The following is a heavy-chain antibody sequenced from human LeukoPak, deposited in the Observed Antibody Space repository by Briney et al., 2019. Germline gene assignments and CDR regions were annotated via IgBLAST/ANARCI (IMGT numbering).Heavy chain of an antibody. J-gene: IGHJ4*02. Sequence: GGSLRLSCAASGFTFSIYDMHWVRQAPGKGLEWVAFIRYDGSNKYYADSVKGRFTISRDNSKNTLYLQMNSLRAEDTAVYYCAKGVSGTYYFDHWGQGTLVTVSP. CDR2: IRYDGSNK. V-gene: IGHV3-30*02. CDR3: AKGVSGTYYFDH. CDR1: GFTFSIYD. D-gene: IGHD1-26*01.